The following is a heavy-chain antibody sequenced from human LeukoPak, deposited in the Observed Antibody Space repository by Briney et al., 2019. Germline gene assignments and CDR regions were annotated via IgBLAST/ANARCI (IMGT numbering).Heavy chain of an antibody. J-gene: IGHJ3*02. D-gene: IGHD3-10*01. CDR3: ARSSYYYAADASDI. CDR1: GGSISSYY. V-gene: IGHV4-59*01. CDR2: VYYSGST. Sequence: SETLSLTCTVSGGSISSYYWSWVRQPPGKGLEWIGYVYYSGSTNYNPSLKSRVAISVDTSKNQFSLKLSSVTAADTAVYYCARSSYYYAADASDIWGQGTMVTVSS.